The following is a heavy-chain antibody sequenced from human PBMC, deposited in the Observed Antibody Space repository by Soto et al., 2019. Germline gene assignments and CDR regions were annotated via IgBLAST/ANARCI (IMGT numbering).Heavy chain of an antibody. CDR1: GGSIRTYY. Sequence: QVQLQESGPGLVKPSETLSLTCTVSGGSIRTYYWSWIRQPPGKVLEWIGYIHYSGSTNYNPSLKSRVAISVDTSKNQFSLKLTSVPAADTAVYYCARRYYGGNYWYCDLWGRGTLVTVSS. D-gene: IGHD4-17*01. V-gene: IGHV4-59*08. CDR2: IHYSGST. CDR3: ARRYYGGNYWYCDL. J-gene: IGHJ2*01.